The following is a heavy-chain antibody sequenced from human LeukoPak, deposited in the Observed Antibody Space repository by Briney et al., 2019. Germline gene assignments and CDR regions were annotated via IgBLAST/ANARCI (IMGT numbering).Heavy chain of an antibody. CDR1: GYTFTSYG. Sequence: ASVKVSCKASGYTFTSYGISWVRQAPGQGLEWMGWISAYNGNTDYAQKLQGRVTMTTDTSTSTAYMELRSLRSDDAAVYYCARVVVAATRGWFDPWGQGTLVTVSS. V-gene: IGHV1-18*01. D-gene: IGHD2-15*01. CDR3: ARVVVAATRGWFDP. CDR2: ISAYNGNT. J-gene: IGHJ5*02.